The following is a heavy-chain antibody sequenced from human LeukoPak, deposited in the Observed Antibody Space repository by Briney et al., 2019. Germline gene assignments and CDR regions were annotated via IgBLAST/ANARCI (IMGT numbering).Heavy chain of an antibody. CDR3: AAVYYYGSGSYPNWFDP. CDR2: IYYSGTT. D-gene: IGHD3-10*01. J-gene: IGHJ5*02. V-gene: IGHV4-39*01. CDR1: GDSISRSTHF. Sequence: PSETLSLTCTVSGDSISRSTHFWGWIRQPPGKGLEWIGSIYYSGTTYNNPSLKSRVTISVDTSKNQFSLKLSSVTAADTAVYYCAAVYYYGSGSYPNWFDPWGQGTLVTVSS.